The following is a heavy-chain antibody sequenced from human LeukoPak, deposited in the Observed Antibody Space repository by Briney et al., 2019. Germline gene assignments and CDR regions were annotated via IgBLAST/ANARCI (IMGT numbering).Heavy chain of an antibody. D-gene: IGHD2-2*01. Sequence: SETLSLTCTVSGGSVSSSSYYWGWIRQSPGKGLEWIGTIYYSGITNYNPSLKSRVSISVDTSKSQFSLKLSSVTAADTAVYYCARHEARSRTNCFYGMDVWGQGTTVTVSS. CDR1: GGSVSSSSYY. CDR3: ARHEARSRTNCFYGMDV. V-gene: IGHV4-39*01. J-gene: IGHJ6*02. CDR2: IYYSGIT.